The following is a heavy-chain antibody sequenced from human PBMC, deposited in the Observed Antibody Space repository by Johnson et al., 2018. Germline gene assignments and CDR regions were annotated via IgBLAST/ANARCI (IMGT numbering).Heavy chain of an antibody. J-gene: IGHJ3*02. CDR2: IYESGRT. D-gene: IGHD2-21*01. Sequence: QVQLVQSGPGLVKPSETLSLICTVSGVSLSLYQWDWIRQPPGKGLEWIGVIYESGRTRYNPSLNSRVTMSKDASKNQFSLRLDSVTAADTAVYYCARESFSATPPGNDCFDIWGQGTRVMVST. V-gene: IGHV4-59*01. CDR3: ARESFSATPPGNDCFDI. CDR1: GVSLSLYQ.